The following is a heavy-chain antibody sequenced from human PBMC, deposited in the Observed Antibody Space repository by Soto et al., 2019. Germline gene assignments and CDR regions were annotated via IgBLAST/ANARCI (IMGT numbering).Heavy chain of an antibody. CDR2: IYYIGTT. V-gene: IGHV4-31*03. Sequence: QVQLQESGPGLVKPSQTLSLTCTVSGGSITSNGDYWSCLRQHPANVLELIGYIYYIGTTNYNPYMKSRLTISIDTSKNQFSLRLSYVAAADTAVYYCARATWGSAWFFNLWGRGTLVTVSS. CDR3: ARATWGSAWFFNL. D-gene: IGHD7-27*01. J-gene: IGHJ2*01. CDR1: GGSITSNGDY.